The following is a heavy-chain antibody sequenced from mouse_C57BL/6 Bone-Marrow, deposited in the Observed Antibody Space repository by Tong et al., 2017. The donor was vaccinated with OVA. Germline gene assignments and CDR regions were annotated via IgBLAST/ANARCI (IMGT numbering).Heavy chain of an antibody. J-gene: IGHJ3*01. CDR1: YTFSRRVH. Sequence: VQLQEFGPELARTWASAKISCQAFYTFSRRVHFAIRDTNYWMQWVKQRPGQGLEWIGYINPSSGYTKYNQKFKDKNRLTADKSTRTAYMQLSSLTSEDSADYCCARKKGYDDGRAWFTYWGQVALVTVS. D-gene: IGHD2-2*01. CDR3: SEDSADYCCARKKGYDDGRAWFTY. V-gene: IGHV1-4*01. CDR2: GQGLEWIG.